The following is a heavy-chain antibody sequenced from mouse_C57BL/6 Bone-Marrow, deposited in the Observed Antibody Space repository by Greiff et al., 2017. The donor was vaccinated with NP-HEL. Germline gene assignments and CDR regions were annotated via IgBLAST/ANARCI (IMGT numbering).Heavy chain of an antibody. CDR1: GFTFSDYG. CDR2: VSSGSSTI. D-gene: IGHD4-1*01. Sequence: EVKVEESGGGLVKPGGSLKLSCAASGFTFSDYGMHWVRQAPEKGLEWVAYVSSGSSTIYYADTVKGRFTISRDNAKNTLFLQMTSLRSEDTAMYYCARGTGDYFDYWGQGTTLTVSS. CDR3: ARGTGDYFDY. J-gene: IGHJ2*01. V-gene: IGHV5-17*01.